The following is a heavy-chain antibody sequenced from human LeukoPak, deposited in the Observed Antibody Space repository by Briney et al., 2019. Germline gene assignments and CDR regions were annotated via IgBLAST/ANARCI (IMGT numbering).Heavy chain of an antibody. CDR1: GGTFSSYA. CDR3: ARGTRDYGDYVEWFDP. D-gene: IGHD4-17*01. CDR2: IVPIFGTA. Sequence: SVKVSCKASGGTFSSYAISWVRQAPGQGLEWMGGIVPIFGTANYAQKFQGRVTITTDESTSTAYMELSSLRSEDTAVYYCARGTRDYGDYVEWFDPWGQGTLVTVSS. V-gene: IGHV1-69*05. J-gene: IGHJ5*02.